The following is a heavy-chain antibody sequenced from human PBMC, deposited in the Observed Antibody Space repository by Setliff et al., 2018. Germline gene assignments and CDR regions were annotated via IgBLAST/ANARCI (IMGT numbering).Heavy chain of an antibody. J-gene: IGHJ6*02. V-gene: IGHV4-34*01. CDR1: GGSFSGYY. Sequence: SETLSLTCAVYGGSFSGYYWSWIRQPPGKGLEWIGEINHSGSTNYNPSLKSRVTISADTSKNQFSLKLSSVTAADRAVYYCARGKVLYDYVWGSYRYEDYYYGMDVWGQGTTVTVSS. D-gene: IGHD3-16*02. CDR3: ARGKVLYDYVWGSYRYEDYYYGMDV. CDR2: INHSGST.